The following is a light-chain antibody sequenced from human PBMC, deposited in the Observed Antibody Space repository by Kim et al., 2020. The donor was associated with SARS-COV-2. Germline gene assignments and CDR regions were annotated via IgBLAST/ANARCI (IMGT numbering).Light chain of an antibody. J-gene: IGKJ2*01. CDR1: QSISSW. Sequence: SASVGDRVTITCRASQSISSWLAWYQQKPGKAPKLLMYKASTLKTEVPSRFTGSGSGTEFTLTISSLQPDDFAIYYCQQYNDYPYTFGQGTKLEIK. CDR2: KAS. CDR3: QQYNDYPYT. V-gene: IGKV1-5*03.